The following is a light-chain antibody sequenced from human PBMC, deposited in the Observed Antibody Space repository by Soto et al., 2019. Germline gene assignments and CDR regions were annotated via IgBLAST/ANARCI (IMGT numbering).Light chain of an antibody. CDR1: QSVKNNY. CDR3: QQYATSPRT. J-gene: IGKJ1*01. CDR2: AAS. V-gene: IGKV3-20*01. Sequence: ETVLTQSPGTLSLSPGERATLSCRASQSVKNNYLRWYQQKPGQAPRLLIYAASGRATGIPDRFSGSGSGTDFTLTISRLEPEDCAVHYCQQYATSPRTFGQGTKVEIK.